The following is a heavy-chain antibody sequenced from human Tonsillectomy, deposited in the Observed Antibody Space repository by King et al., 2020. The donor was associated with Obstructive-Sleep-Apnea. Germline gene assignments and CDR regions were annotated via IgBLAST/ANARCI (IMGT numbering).Heavy chain of an antibody. D-gene: IGHD6-13*01. J-gene: IGHJ4*02. CDR3: ASRGYSSLYFDY. CDR1: GDSISSYY. CDR2: IYNSGST. V-gene: IGHV4-59*12. Sequence: VQLQESGPGLAKASETLSLTCSVSGDSISSYYWSWIRQPPGKGLEWIGYIYNSGSTNYNPSLKSRVTISVDTSKNKFSLKLSSVTAADTAVYYCASRGYSSLYFDYWGQGTLVTVSS.